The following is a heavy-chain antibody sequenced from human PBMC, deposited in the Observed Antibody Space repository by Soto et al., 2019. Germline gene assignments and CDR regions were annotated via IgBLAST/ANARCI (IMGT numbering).Heavy chain of an antibody. Sequence: VQLLESGGGLVRPGESLRLSCAASGFNFNKYAMSWVRQAPGEGLEWVSGISGCGGTASYAASVKGRFTIARDDAKNTLYLDMNSLRVEDTAEYYCAKADGQQWLLPHLENWGRGTLVTVS. V-gene: IGHV3-23*01. CDR3: AKADGQQWLLPHLEN. D-gene: IGHD6-19*01. J-gene: IGHJ4*02. CDR2: ISGCGGTA. CDR1: GFNFNKYA.